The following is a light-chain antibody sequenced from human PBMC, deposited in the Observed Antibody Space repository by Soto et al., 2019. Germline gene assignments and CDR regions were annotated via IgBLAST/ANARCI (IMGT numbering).Light chain of an antibody. Sequence: QSVLTQPASVSGSPGQSITISCTGTSSDVGGYNYVSWYQQHPGKAPKFMIYDVSKRPSGVSSRFSGSKSGNTASLTISGLQAEDEADDYCSSYTRSSTLDVVFGGGTKLTVL. CDR2: DVS. CDR1: SSDVGGYNY. CDR3: SSYTRSSTLDVV. V-gene: IGLV2-14*01. J-gene: IGLJ2*01.